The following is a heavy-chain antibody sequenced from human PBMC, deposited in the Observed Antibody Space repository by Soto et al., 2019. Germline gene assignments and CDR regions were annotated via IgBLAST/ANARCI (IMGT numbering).Heavy chain of an antibody. Sequence: VKVSCKAAGYPFTIYAMQWVRQAPGQRLEWMGWINAGNGNTKYSQKFQGRVTITRDTSASTAYMELSSLRSEATDVDYWGRDSRGWFDPWGQGTLVTVSS. J-gene: IGHJ5*02. V-gene: IGHV1-3*01. CDR3: GRDSRGWFDP. CDR1: GYPFTIYA. CDR2: INAGNGNT.